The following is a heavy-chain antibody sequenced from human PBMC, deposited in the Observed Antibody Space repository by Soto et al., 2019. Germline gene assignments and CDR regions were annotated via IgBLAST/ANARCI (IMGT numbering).Heavy chain of an antibody. D-gene: IGHD3-16*01. V-gene: IGHV3-48*02. Sequence: GGSLRLSCVVSGFTFSTYGMTWVRQAPGKGLEWVSYISSGASSIFYADSVKGRFTISRDDAKNSLYLQMNSLRDEDTAVYYCARVGAVEYWGQGTLVTVSS. CDR2: ISSGASSI. J-gene: IGHJ4*02. CDR1: GFTFSTYG. CDR3: ARVGAVEY.